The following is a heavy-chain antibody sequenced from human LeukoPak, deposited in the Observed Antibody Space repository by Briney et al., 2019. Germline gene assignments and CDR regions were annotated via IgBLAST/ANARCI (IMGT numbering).Heavy chain of an antibody. V-gene: IGHV1-2*02. CDR1: GYTFTGYY. CDR3: ARGEYYDSSGYSPY. Sequence: ASVKVPCKASGYTFTGYYMHWVRQAPGQGLEWMGWINPNSGGTNYAQKFQGRVTMTRDTSISTAYMELSRLRSDDTAVYYCARGEYYDSSGYSPYWGQGTLVTVSS. CDR2: INPNSGGT. D-gene: IGHD3-22*01. J-gene: IGHJ4*02.